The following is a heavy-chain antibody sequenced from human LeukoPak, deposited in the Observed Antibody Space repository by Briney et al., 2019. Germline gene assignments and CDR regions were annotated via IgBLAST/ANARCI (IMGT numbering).Heavy chain of an antibody. Sequence: SETLSLTCAVYGGSFSGYYWSWIPQPPGKGLEWIGEINHSGSTNYNPSLKSRVTISVDTSKNQFSLKLSSVTAADTAVYYCARERYQLLVAFDIWGQGTMVTDSS. V-gene: IGHV4-34*01. CDR2: INHSGST. J-gene: IGHJ3*02. D-gene: IGHD2-2*01. CDR3: ARERYQLLVAFDI. CDR1: GGSFSGYY.